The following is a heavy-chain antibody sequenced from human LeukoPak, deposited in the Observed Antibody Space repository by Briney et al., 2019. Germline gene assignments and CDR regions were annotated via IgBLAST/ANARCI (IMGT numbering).Heavy chain of an antibody. CDR2: IQASGDT. D-gene: IGHD1-14*01. CDR1: GGSFGPFS. Sequence: SETLSLSCALSGGSFGPFSWSWVRQPPGKGLEWIGYIQASGDTCFNAALKSRVTLPLDASKNEFSLNLRSVTAADTAVYYCARLVRDRNGHFDYWGQGTLVTVSS. CDR3: ARLVRDRNGHFDY. V-gene: IGHV4-4*09. J-gene: IGHJ4*01.